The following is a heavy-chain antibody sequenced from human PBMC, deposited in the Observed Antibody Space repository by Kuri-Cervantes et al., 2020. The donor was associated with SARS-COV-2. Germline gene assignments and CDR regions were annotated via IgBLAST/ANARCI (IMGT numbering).Heavy chain of an antibody. CDR1: GGSFSGLS. V-gene: IGHV4-34*01. D-gene: IGHD2-15*01. Sequence: ESLKISCAVHGGSFSGLSWSWFRQSPGKGLEWIGEVNHNGNTNYNPSLKSRVTISVDTSKNQFSLKLSSVTAADTAVYYCARDGCSGGSCYYSYWFDPWGQGTLVTVSS. CDR2: VNHNGNT. J-gene: IGHJ5*02. CDR3: ARDGCSGGSCYYSYWFDP.